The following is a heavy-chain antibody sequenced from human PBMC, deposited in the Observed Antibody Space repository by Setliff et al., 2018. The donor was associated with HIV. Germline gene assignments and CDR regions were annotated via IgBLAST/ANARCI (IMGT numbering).Heavy chain of an antibody. J-gene: IGHJ4*02. CDR2: INPSGGST. D-gene: IGHD3-10*01. V-gene: IGHV1-46*01. CDR1: GYTFTSYY. CDR3: ARGKVVRGVIPSYYFDY. Sequence: ASVKVSCKASGYTFTSYYTHWVRQAPGQGLEWMGIINPSGGSTSYAQKFQGRVTMTRDTSTSTVDMELSSLRSEDTAVYYCARGKVVRGVIPSYYFDYWGQGTLVTVSS.